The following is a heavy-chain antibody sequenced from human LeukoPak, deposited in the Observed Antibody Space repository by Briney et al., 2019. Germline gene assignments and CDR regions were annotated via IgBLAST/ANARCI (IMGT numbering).Heavy chain of an antibody. Sequence: GGSLRLSCAASGFSFSSYAMSWVRQAPGEGLEWVSAISGGGGGTFYADSVKGRFTISRDNAENTLYLQMNSLRAEDTAVYYCAKDLGGKPYYYYGLDVWGQGTTVTVSS. CDR2: ISGGGGGT. J-gene: IGHJ6*02. V-gene: IGHV3-23*01. CDR1: GFSFSSYA. CDR3: AKDLGGKPYYYYGLDV.